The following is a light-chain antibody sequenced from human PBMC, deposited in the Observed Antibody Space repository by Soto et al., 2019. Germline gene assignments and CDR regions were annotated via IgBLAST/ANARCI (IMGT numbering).Light chain of an antibody. CDR3: QTWGNGIVI. Sequence: QPVLTQSPSASASLGASVKLTCTLSSGHSNYAIAWHQQQPEKGPRYLMKLNRDGSHSKGDGIPNRFSGSSSGAERYLTISSLQSEDEAEYYCQTWGNGIVIFGGGTKVTVL. J-gene: IGLJ2*01. CDR2: LNRDGSH. CDR1: SGHSNYA. V-gene: IGLV4-69*01.